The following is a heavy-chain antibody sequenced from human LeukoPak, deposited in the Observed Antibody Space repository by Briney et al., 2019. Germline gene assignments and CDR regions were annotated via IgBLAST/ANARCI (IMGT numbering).Heavy chain of an antibody. J-gene: IGHJ4*02. CDR1: GFTFSSSD. D-gene: IGHD2-15*01. Sequence: GGSLRLSCAASGFTFSSSDMHWVRQAPGKGLEWVAFIRYDGNNKYYADSVKGRFTISRDNSKNTLYLQMNSLRAEDTAVYYCAKSGLNRFDYWGQGTLVTVSS. CDR2: IRYDGNNK. V-gene: IGHV3-30*02. CDR3: AKSGLNRFDY.